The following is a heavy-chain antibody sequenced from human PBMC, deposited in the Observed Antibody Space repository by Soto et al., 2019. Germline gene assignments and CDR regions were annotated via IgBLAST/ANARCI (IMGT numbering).Heavy chain of an antibody. J-gene: IGHJ4*02. CDR1: GYTFTSYA. V-gene: IGHV1-3*01. CDR2: INAGNGNT. CDR3: ARYIAAAGTVGYFDY. Sequence: ASVKVSFKASGYTFTSYAMHWLRQAPGQRLEWMGWINAGNGNTKYSQKFQGRVTITRDTSASTAYMELSSLRSEDTAVYYCARYIAAAGTVGYFDYWGQGTLVTVSS. D-gene: IGHD6-13*01.